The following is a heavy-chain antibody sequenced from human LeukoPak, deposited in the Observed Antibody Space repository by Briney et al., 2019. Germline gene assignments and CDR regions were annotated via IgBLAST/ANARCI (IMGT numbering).Heavy chain of an antibody. D-gene: IGHD3-10*01. V-gene: IGHV4-38-2*02. CDR2: IYHSGST. J-gene: IGHJ4*02. Sequence: PSETLSLTCTVSGYSISSGYYWGWIRQPPGKGLEWIGSIYHSGSTYYNPSLKSRVTISVDTSKNQFSLKLSSVTAADTAVYYCARLPGGSGSPTYYFDYWGQGTLVTVSS. CDR1: GYSISSGYY. CDR3: ARLPGGSGSPTYYFDY.